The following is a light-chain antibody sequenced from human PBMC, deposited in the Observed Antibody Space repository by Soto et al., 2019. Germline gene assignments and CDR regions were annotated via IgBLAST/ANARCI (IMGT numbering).Light chain of an antibody. CDR1: NSDVGNYNL. Sequence: QSVLTQPASVSGSPGQSITISCTGTNSDVGNYNLVSWYQQHPGKAPKLMMYEVTKRPSGVSNRFSGSKSGNTASLTISGIQAEDEADYYCCSYAGSATWVFGGGTKLTVL. CDR2: EVT. CDR3: CSYAGSATWV. J-gene: IGLJ3*02. V-gene: IGLV2-23*02.